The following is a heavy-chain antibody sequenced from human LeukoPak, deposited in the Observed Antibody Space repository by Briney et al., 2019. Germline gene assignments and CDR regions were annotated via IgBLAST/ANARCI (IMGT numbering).Heavy chain of an antibody. CDR3: ARDPTHYGPGTVDY. CDR2: IYYSGST. V-gene: IGHV4-39*07. CDR1: GGSISSSSYY. J-gene: IGHJ4*02. Sequence: SETLSLTCTVSGGSISSSSYYWGWIRQPPGKGLEWIGSIYYSGSTYYDPSLKSRVTISVDTSKNQFSLKLSSVTAADTAVYYCARDPTHYGPGTVDYWGQGTLVTVSS. D-gene: IGHD3-10*01.